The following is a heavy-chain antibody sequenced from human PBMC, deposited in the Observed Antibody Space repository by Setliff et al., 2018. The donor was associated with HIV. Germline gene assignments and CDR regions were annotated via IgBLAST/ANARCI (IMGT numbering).Heavy chain of an antibody. CDR2: IYYSGNT. J-gene: IGHJ1*01. Sequence: SETLSLTCTVSGGSIKSSSYHWGWIRQPPGKGLEWIGSIYYSGNTYYNPSLKSRVTISVDTSRNQFSLRLSSVTAADTAIYYCARVPTSSWYVTTQRTKEYFHHWGQGTLVTVSS. D-gene: IGHD6-13*01. V-gene: IGHV4-39*07. CDR1: GGSIKSSSYH. CDR3: ARVPTSSWYVTTQRTKEYFHH.